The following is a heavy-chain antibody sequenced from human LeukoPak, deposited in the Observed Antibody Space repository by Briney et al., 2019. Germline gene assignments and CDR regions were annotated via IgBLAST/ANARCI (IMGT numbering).Heavy chain of an antibody. D-gene: IGHD3-10*01. CDR3: ARDIRGWFDP. CDR1: GGSISSGSYY. J-gene: IGHJ5*02. V-gene: IGHV3-7*01. Sequence: ETLSLTCTVSGGSISSGSYYWSWVRQAPGKGLEWVANIKQDGSEKYYVDSVKGRFTISRDNAKNSLYLQMNSLRAEDTAVYYCARDIRGWFDPWGQGTLVTVSS. CDR2: IKQDGSEK.